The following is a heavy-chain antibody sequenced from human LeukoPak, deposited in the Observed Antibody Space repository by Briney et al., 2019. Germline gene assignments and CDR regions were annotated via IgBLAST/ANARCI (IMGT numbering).Heavy chain of an antibody. J-gene: IGHJ4*02. D-gene: IGHD1-26*01. V-gene: IGHV4-59*12. Sequence: SETLSLTCTVSGGSISSYYWSWIRQPPGKGLEWIGHIYYSGSTNYNPSLKSRVTISVDTSKDQVSLKLSSVTAADTAVYYCARGGRSGNYGYYFDYWGQGTLVPVSS. CDR3: ARGGRSGNYGYYFDY. CDR2: IYYSGST. CDR1: GGSISSYY.